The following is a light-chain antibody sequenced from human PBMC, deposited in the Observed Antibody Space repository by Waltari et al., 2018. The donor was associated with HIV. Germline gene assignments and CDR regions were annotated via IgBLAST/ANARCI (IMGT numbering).Light chain of an antibody. J-gene: IGLJ2*01. CDR3: AAWTDSRYVV. V-gene: IGLV1-47*01. CDR2: RNN. CDR1: SSNLGSNF. Sequence: QSVLTQPPSASGAPGRRATISCSGSSSNLGSNFVSCYQTPPGTSPKLPIYRNNQRPAGVPDRFSGSKSGTSASLAISGLRSEDEADYYCAAWTDSRYVVFGGGTKLTVL.